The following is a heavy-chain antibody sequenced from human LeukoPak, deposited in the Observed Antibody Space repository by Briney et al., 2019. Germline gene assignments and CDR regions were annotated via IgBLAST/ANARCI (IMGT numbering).Heavy chain of an antibody. V-gene: IGHV4-59*01. CDR2: IFYSGNT. CDR1: GGSISSYY. Sequence: SETLSLTCSVSGGSISSYYWSWIRQPPGKGPEWIGYIFYSGNTKYNPSLRSRVTISVDTSKNQFSLKLSSVTAADTAVYYCARVGDYIWGSSRPYYFDYWGQGILVTVSS. D-gene: IGHD3-16*02. J-gene: IGHJ4*02. CDR3: ARVGDYIWGSSRPYYFDY.